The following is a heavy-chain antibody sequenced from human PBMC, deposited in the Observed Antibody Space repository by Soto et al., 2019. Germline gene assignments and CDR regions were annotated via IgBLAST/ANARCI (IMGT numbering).Heavy chain of an antibody. CDR2: IYYSGST. CDR1: GGSISSYY. V-gene: IGHV4-59*01. J-gene: IGHJ4*02. D-gene: IGHD3-3*01. Sequence: SVTLSLTFTVPGGSISSYYWSWIRQPPGKGLEWIGYIYYSGSTNYNPSLKSRVTISVDTSKNQFSLKLSSVTAADTAVYYCARGRFLEWLLQRYYFDYWGQGTLVTVSS. CDR3: ARGRFLEWLLQRYYFDY.